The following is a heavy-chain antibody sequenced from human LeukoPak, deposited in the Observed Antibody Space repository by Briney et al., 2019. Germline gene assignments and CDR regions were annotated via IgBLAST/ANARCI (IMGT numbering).Heavy chain of an antibody. CDR2: IKEDGTEK. CDR3: VRESRPGGAMGLYHNLDY. CDR1: GFSLSRYW. Sequence: GGSLRLSCAASGFSLSRYWMSWVRQAPGKGLEWVANIKEDGTEKNLMDSVKGRFTISRDNTKNLLFLEMNNLRGDDTAIYYCVRESRPGGAMGLYHNLDYWGQGTLVAVSS. V-gene: IGHV3-7*01. J-gene: IGHJ4*02. D-gene: IGHD1-1*01.